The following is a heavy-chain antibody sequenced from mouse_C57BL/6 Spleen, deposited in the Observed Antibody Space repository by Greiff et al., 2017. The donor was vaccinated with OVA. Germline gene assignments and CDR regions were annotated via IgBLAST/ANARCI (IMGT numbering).Heavy chain of an antibody. D-gene: IGHD1-1*01. CDR2: ISSGGDYI. V-gene: IGHV5-9-1*02. Sequence: EVQGVESGEGLVKPGGSLKLSCAASGFTFSSYAMSWVRQTPEKRLEWVAYISSGGDYIYYADTVKGRFTISRDNARNTLYLQMSSLKSEDTAMYYCTREGTIYYYGPGYFDVWGTGTTVTVSS. J-gene: IGHJ1*03. CDR3: TREGTIYYYGPGYFDV. CDR1: GFTFSSYA.